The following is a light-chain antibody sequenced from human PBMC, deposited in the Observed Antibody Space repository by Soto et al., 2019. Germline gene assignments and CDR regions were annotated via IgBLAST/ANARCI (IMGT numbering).Light chain of an antibody. V-gene: IGKV3-15*01. CDR1: QSVSSY. J-gene: IGKJ5*01. Sequence: EIVLTQSPATLSLSPGERATLSCRASQSVSSYLAWYQQKPGQAPRLLIYGASTRATGIPARFSGSGSGTEFTLTIGSLQSEDFAVYYCQQFHNWPPITFGQGTRLEI. CDR2: GAS. CDR3: QQFHNWPPIT.